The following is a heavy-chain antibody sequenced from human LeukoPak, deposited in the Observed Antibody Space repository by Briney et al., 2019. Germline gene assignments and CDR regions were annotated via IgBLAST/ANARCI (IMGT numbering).Heavy chain of an antibody. Sequence: PGGSLRLSCAASGFTFSNAWMSWVRQAPGKGLEWVGLIKTKTDGGTTDYGAPVKGRFTISRDDSKNTLYLQMNSLKTDDTAVYYCVALIRGLGYWGQGTLVTVSS. CDR3: VALIRGLGY. CDR1: GFTFSNAW. V-gene: IGHV3-15*01. CDR2: IKTKTDGGTT. D-gene: IGHD3-10*01. J-gene: IGHJ4*02.